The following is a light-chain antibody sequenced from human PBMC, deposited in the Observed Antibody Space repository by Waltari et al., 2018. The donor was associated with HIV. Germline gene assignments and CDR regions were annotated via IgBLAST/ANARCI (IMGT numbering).Light chain of an antibody. J-gene: IGLJ3*02. CDR3: QLWHSDSDQRV. CDR1: NIGSES. CDR2: YGG. Sequence: SYVLTQPPSVSVAPGKTARITCGGNNIGSESVHWYQQKPGQAPVLLHYYGGDRPTGIPERFAGSNSGNTATLTISRVEAGDEADYHCQLWHSDSDQRVFGGGTKLTVL. V-gene: IGLV3-21*04.